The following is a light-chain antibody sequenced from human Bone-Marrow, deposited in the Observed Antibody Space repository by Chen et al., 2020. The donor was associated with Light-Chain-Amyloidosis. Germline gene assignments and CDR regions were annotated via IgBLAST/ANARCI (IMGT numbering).Light chain of an antibody. CDR2: EAT. Sequence: QSALSQPASVSGSPGQSITLSCTGAGNDVGIYKLVSWYQHHPGKAPKLIISEATARPSGVSTRFSGSQSGNTASLTISGLQAEDEADYYCCSFAGGVVPFGGGTKVTVL. J-gene: IGLJ2*01. CDR1: GNDVGIYKL. V-gene: IGLV2-23*01. CDR3: CSFAGGVVP.